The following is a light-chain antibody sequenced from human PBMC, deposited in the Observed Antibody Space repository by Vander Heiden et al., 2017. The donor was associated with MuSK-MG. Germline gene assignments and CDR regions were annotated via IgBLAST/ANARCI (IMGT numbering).Light chain of an antibody. CDR3: AAWDDSLNGQV. CDR2: NNN. CDR1: SSNIGSKT. V-gene: IGLV1-44*01. J-gene: IGLJ3*02. Sequence: QSVLPQPPSASGTPGQRVSISCSGSSSNIGSKTVNWYQQLHGTAPNLLMYNNNRRHSGVPDRFSGSKYGTSASLAISGLQAEDEADYYCAAWDDSLNGQVFGGGTTLTVL.